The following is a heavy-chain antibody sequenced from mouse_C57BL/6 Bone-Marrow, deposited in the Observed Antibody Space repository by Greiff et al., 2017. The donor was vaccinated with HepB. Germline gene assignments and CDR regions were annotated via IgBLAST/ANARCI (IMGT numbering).Heavy chain of an antibody. CDR1: GFSLTSYG. D-gene: IGHD2-4*01. CDR3: AKGGLYYDYDVAWFAY. CDR2: IWRGGST. V-gene: IGHV2-5*01. J-gene: IGHJ3*01. Sequence: QVQLQQSGPGLVQPSQSLSITCTVSGFSLTSYGVHWVRQSPGKGLEWLGVIWRGGSTDYNAAFMSRLSITKDNSKSQVFFKMNSLQADDTAIYYCAKGGLYYDYDVAWFAYWGQGTLVTVSA.